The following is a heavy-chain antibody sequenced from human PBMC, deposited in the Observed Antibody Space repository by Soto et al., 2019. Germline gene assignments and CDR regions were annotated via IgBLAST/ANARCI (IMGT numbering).Heavy chain of an antibody. CDR3: TRDSCSRTGGQHGGYNWCDR. J-gene: IGHJ5*02. V-gene: IGHV5-10-1*01. Sequence: GESLKISCKGSGYSFTSYWISWVRQMPGKGLEWMGRIDPSDSYTNYSPSFQGHVTISADKSISTAYLQWSSLKASDTAMYYCTRDSCSRTGGQHGGYNWCDRWGQRTRVTVAS. D-gene: IGHD2-2*01. CDR1: GYSFTSYW. CDR2: IDPSDSYT.